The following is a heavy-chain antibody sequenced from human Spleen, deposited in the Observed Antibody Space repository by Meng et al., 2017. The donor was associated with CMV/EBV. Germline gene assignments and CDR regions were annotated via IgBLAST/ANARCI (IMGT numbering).Heavy chain of an antibody. CDR2: INPNNGDT. CDR3: AALGAFWSGYQNY. CDR1: GYTFTGDY. Sequence: KASGYTFTGDYMHWVRQAPGRGLEWMGWINPNNGDTNYALEFQGRVTMTRDTSISTAYMELRRLRSDDTAVYYCAALGAFWSGYQNYWGQGTLVTVSS. D-gene: IGHD3-3*01. J-gene: IGHJ4*02. V-gene: IGHV1-2*07.